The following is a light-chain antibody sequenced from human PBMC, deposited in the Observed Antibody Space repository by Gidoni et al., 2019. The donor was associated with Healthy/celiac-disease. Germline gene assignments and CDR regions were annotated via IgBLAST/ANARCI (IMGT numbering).Light chain of an antibody. V-gene: IGKV3-20*01. CDR3: QQYGSSPRT. CDR2: GAS. CDR1: QSVSSSY. Sequence: ETFFTQSPGTLSLSPGERATLSCRASQSVSSSYLAWYQQKPGQAPRLLIYGASSRATGIPDRFSGSGSGTDFTLTISRLEPEDFAVYYCQQYGSSPRTFGQGTKVEIK. J-gene: IGKJ1*01.